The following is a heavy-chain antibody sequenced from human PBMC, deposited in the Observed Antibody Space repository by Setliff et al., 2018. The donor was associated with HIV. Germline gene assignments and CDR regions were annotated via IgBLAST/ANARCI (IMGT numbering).Heavy chain of an antibody. Sequence: ASVKVSCKASEYTFTGHYLYWVRQAPGQGLEWMGRINPNSGDTDYAERSQGRVTLTRDTSISTAYMELSRLRSDDTAVYYCARGSLLGYFDWLFPDWGQGTLVTVSS. CDR3: ARGSLLGYFDWLFPD. J-gene: IGHJ4*02. CDR1: EYTFTGHY. CDR2: INPNSGDT. V-gene: IGHV1-2*06. D-gene: IGHD3-9*01.